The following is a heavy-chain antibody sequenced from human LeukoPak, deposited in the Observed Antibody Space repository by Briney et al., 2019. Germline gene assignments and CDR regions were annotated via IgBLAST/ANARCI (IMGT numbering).Heavy chain of an antibody. CDR1: GGSISSSSYY. V-gene: IGHV4-39*01. J-gene: IGHJ3*02. Sequence: PSETLSLTCTVSGGSISSSSYYWGWIRQPPGKGLEWIGSIYYSGSTYYNPSLKSRVTISVDTSKNQFSLKLSSVTAADTAVYYCARRPRRYQQSAFDIWGQGTMATVSS. D-gene: IGHD2-2*01. CDR2: IYYSGST. CDR3: ARRPRRYQQSAFDI.